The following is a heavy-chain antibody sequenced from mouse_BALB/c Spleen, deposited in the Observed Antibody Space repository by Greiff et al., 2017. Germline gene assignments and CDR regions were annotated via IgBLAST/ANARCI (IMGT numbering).Heavy chain of an antibody. D-gene: IGHD1-2*01. CDR3: ARCYYGYDYAMDY. J-gene: IGHJ4*01. CDR1: GYTFTDYN. Sequence: EVQLQQSGPELVKPGASVKISCKASGYTFTDYNMHWVKQSHGKSLEWIGYIYPYNGGTGYNQKFKSKATLTVDNSSSTAYMELRSLTSEDSAVYYCARCYYGYDYAMDYWGQGTSVTVSS. V-gene: IGHV1S29*02. CDR2: IYPYNGGT.